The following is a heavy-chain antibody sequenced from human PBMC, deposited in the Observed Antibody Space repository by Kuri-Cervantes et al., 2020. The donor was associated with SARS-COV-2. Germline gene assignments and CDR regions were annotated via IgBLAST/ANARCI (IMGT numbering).Heavy chain of an antibody. J-gene: IGHJ6*02. D-gene: IGHD3-3*01. CDR2: ISGSGGST. CDR1: GFTFSSYA. Sequence: GESLKISCAASGFTFSSYAMSWVRQAPGKGLEWVSAISGSGGSTYYADSVKGRFTISRDNSKNTLYLQMNSLRAEDTAVYYCAKALPGVTIFGVVIMSEGENYYYGMGVWGQGTTVTVSS. CDR3: AKALPGVTIFGVVIMSEGENYYYGMGV. V-gene: IGHV3-23*01.